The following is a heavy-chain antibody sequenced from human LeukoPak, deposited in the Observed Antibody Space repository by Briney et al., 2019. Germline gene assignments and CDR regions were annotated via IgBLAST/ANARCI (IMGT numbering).Heavy chain of an antibody. CDR1: GYTFTSYA. Sequence: ASVKVSCKASGYTFTSYAMNWVRQAPGQGLEWMGWINTNTGNPTYAQGFTGRFVFSLDTSVSTAYLQISSLKAEDTAVYYCARADYYDSSGYYTGNAFDIWGQGTMDTVSS. D-gene: IGHD3-22*01. CDR2: INTNTGNP. J-gene: IGHJ3*02. CDR3: ARADYYDSSGYYTGNAFDI. V-gene: IGHV7-4-1*02.